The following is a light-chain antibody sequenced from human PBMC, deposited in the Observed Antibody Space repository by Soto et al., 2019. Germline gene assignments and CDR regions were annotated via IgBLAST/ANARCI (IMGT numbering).Light chain of an antibody. CDR3: CSYGGATTYV. J-gene: IGLJ1*01. Sequence: QSALTQPASVSGSPVQSITISCTGTSNTIGGYNVVSWYQQHPGKAPKVILYEVSQRPSGVANRVSGSISGSTASLTISGLQAEDEADYYCCSYGGATTYVFGTGTTVTVL. CDR1: SNTIGGYNV. V-gene: IGLV2-23*02. CDR2: EVS.